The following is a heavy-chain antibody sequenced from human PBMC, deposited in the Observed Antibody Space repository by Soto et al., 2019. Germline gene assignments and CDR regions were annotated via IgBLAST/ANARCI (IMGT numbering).Heavy chain of an antibody. CDR1: GFTFGDYA. CDR3: ARVEGSGSYYYYYGMDV. V-gene: IGHV3-49*04. J-gene: IGHJ6*02. D-gene: IGHD3-10*01. CDR2: IRSKAYGGTT. Sequence: GGSLRLSCTASGFTFGDYAMSWVRQAPGKGLEWVGFIRSKAYGGTTEYAASVKGRFTISRDDSKSIAYLQMNSLKTEDKAVYYCARVEGSGSYYYYYGMDVWGQGTTVTVSS.